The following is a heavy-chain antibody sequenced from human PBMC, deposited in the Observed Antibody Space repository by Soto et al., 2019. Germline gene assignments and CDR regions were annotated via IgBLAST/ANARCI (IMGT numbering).Heavy chain of an antibody. CDR3: AKDWELAV. Sequence: QVQLVESGGGVVQPGRSLRLSSAASGFTFSSYGMHWVRQAPGKGLEWVAVISYDGSNKYYADSVKGRFTISRDNSKNTLYLQMNSLRAEDTAVYYCAKDWELAVWGQGTLVTVSS. CDR1: GFTFSSYG. D-gene: IGHD1-26*01. CDR2: ISYDGSNK. J-gene: IGHJ4*02. V-gene: IGHV3-30*18.